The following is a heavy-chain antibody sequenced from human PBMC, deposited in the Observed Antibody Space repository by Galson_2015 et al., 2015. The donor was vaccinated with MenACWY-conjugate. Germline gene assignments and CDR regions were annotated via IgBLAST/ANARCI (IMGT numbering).Heavy chain of an antibody. V-gene: IGHV3-48*01. CDR3: ARVPLIGVVATGF. Sequence: SLRLACAASGVTFSSYSMNWVRQAPGKGLEWVSYISSGSSTIYYADSVKGRFIISRDKAKNSLYLQMNSLRAEDTAVYYCARVPLIGVVATGFWGQGTLVTVSS. CDR1: GVTFSSYS. CDR2: ISSGSSTI. J-gene: IGHJ4*02. D-gene: IGHD3-3*01.